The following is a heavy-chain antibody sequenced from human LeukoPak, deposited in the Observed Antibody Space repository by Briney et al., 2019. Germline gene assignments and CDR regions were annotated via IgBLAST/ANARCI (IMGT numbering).Heavy chain of an antibody. Sequence: SVKVSCKASGGTFSSYAISWVRQAPGQGLEWMGGIIPIFGTANYAQKFQGRVTITADKSTSTAYMELSSLRSEDTAVYYCASGGDLRTRIAVAGRLGYYYYYMDVWGKGTTVTVSS. CDR1: GGTFSSYA. D-gene: IGHD6-19*01. V-gene: IGHV1-69*06. J-gene: IGHJ6*03. CDR2: IIPIFGTA. CDR3: ASGGDLRTRIAVAGRLGYYYYYMDV.